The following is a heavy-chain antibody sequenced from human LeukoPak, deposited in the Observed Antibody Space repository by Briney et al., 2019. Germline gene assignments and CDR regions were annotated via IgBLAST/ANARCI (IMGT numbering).Heavy chain of an antibody. V-gene: IGHV4-4*07. D-gene: IGHD6-25*01. CDR2: SHMSGNP. CDR1: GGSISSYY. Sequence: SETLSLTCTVSGGSISSYYWSWIRQPAGKGLEWIGRSHMSGNPNYNPSLKSRVTMSVDTSKNQVSLKLTSVTAADTAVYFCARDRSSGWDLDWFDPWGQGTLVTVSS. J-gene: IGHJ5*02. CDR3: ARDRSSGWDLDWFDP.